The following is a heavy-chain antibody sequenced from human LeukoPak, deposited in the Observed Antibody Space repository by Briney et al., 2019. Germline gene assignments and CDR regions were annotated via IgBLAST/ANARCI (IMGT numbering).Heavy chain of an antibody. Sequence: GESLKISCKGSGYSFTNHWIAWVRQMPGKGLEWMGLIYPGDSDTRYGTAFRGQVTISGDKSISTAYLQWSSLKASDTALYYCARQRERGYSYDLDWGHGTLVTVSS. J-gene: IGHJ4*01. D-gene: IGHD5-18*01. CDR2: IYPGDSDT. V-gene: IGHV5-51*01. CDR1: GYSFTNHW. CDR3: ARQRERGYSYDLD.